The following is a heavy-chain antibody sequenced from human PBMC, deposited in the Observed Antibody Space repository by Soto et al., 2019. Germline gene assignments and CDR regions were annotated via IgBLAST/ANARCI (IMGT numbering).Heavy chain of an antibody. CDR3: ARGGYSYGYYGMDV. CDR1: GYTFTSYA. CDR2: INAGNGNT. Sequence: ASVKFSCKASGYTFTSYAMHWVRQAPGQRLEWMGWINAGNGNTKYSQKFQGRVTITRDTSASTAYMELSSLRSEDTAVYYCARGGYSYGYYGMDVWGQGTTVTVSS. V-gene: IGHV1-3*01. D-gene: IGHD5-18*01. J-gene: IGHJ6*02.